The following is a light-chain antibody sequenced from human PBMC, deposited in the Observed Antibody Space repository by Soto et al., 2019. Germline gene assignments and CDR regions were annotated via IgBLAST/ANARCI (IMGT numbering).Light chain of an antibody. CDR2: AAS. V-gene: IGKV1-6*01. CDR3: LQDYSYPWT. J-gene: IGKJ1*01. Sequence: AIQMTQSPSSLSASVVDRFTLTCRASQGIGNDLGWYQQKPGKAPKLLIYAASSLQSGVPSRFSGSGSGTDFTLTISSLQPEDFATYYCLQDYSYPWTFGQGTKVDIK. CDR1: QGIGND.